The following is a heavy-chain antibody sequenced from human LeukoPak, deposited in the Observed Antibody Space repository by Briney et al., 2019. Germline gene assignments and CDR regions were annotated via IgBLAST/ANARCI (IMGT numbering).Heavy chain of an antibody. V-gene: IGHV4-30-2*01. CDR2: IYHSGST. CDR1: GGSISSGGYY. J-gene: IGHJ5*02. Sequence: SQTLSLTCTVSGGSISSGGYYWSWFRQPPGKGLEWIGYIYHSGSTYYNPSLKSRVTISVDRSRNQFSLKLSSATAADTAVYYCAGQLELRIGRFDPWGQGTLVTVSS. D-gene: IGHD1-7*01. CDR3: AGQLELRIGRFDP.